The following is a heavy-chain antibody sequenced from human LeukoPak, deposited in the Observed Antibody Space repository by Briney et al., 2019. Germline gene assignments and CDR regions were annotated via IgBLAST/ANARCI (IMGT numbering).Heavy chain of an antibody. CDR2: FIPIFGTA. Sequence: SVKVSCKASGGTFSSYAISWVRQAPGQGLEWMGGFIPIFGTANYAQKFQGRVTITTDESTSTAYMELSSLRSEDTAVYYCARDQGSYSSSFNWFDPWGQGTLVTVSS. D-gene: IGHD6-6*01. J-gene: IGHJ5*02. CDR1: GGTFSSYA. CDR3: ARDQGSYSSSFNWFDP. V-gene: IGHV1-69*05.